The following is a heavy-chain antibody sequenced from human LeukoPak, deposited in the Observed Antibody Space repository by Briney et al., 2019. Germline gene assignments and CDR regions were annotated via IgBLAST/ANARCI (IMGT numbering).Heavy chain of an antibody. CDR1: GGSISSSSYY. D-gene: IGHD3-10*01. CDR2: IYYSGST. V-gene: IGHV4-39*02. CDR3: AREGLAMVRGVLPKEAWGWFDP. J-gene: IGHJ5*02. Sequence: SETLSLTCTVSGGSISSSSYYWGWIRQPPGKGLEWIGSIYYSGSTYYNPSLKSRVTISVDTSKKQFSLKLSSVTAADTAVYYCAREGLAMVRGVLPKEAWGWFDPWGQGTLVTVSS.